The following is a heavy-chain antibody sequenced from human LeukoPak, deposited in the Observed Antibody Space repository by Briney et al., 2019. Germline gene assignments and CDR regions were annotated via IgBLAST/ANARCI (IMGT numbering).Heavy chain of an antibody. D-gene: IGHD3-10*01. CDR1: GGSIRSSYYY. Sequence: MSSETLSLTCTVSGGSIRSSYYYWGWIRQPPGKGLEWIGSIYHSGSTNYNPSLKSRVTISVDKSKNQFSLKLSSVTAADTAVYYCARAPGSPWGVDAFDIWGQGTMVTVSS. J-gene: IGHJ3*02. V-gene: IGHV4-39*07. CDR2: IYHSGST. CDR3: ARAPGSPWGVDAFDI.